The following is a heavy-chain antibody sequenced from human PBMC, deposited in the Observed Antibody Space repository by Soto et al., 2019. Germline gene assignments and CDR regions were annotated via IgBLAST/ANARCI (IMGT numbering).Heavy chain of an antibody. CDR2: INWIGGST. CDR1: GFIFCAHA. Sequence: GASLRLSCASSGFIFCAHAMSWVRQAPGKGLEWVSAINWIGGSTNYADSMKGRFTISRDNAKNSLYLQMSSLRAEDTALYYCARHGGTPDLYFDYWGQGT. D-gene: IGHD3-16*01. V-gene: IGHV3-20*04. CDR3: ARHGGTPDLYFDY. J-gene: IGHJ4*02.